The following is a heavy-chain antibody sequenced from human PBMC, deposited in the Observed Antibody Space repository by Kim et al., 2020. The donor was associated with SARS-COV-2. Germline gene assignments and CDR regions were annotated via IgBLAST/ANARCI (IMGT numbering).Heavy chain of an antibody. Sequence: GGSLRLSCAASGFTFDDYGMSWVRQAPGKGLEWASGINWNGGSTGYADSVKGRFTISRDNAKNSLYLQMNSLRAEDTALYHCARFRDTWELLVYFDYWGQGTLVTVSS. D-gene: IGHD1-26*01. CDR3: ARFRDTWELLVYFDY. CDR2: INWNGGST. V-gene: IGHV3-20*01. CDR1: GFTFDDYG. J-gene: IGHJ4*02.